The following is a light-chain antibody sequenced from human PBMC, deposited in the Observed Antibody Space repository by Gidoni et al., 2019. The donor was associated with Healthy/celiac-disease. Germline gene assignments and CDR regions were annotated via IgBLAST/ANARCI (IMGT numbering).Light chain of an antibody. J-gene: IGLJ2*01. Sequence: QSALTQPASVSGSPGPSITISCTGTRSDVGSFNLVSWYQQHPGKDPKLMIYEGSKRPSGVSNRFSGSKSGNTASLTSSGLQAEDEADYYCCSYAGSSTDVVFGGGTKLTVL. CDR2: EGS. V-gene: IGLV2-23*01. CDR1: RSDVGSFNL. CDR3: CSYAGSSTDVV.